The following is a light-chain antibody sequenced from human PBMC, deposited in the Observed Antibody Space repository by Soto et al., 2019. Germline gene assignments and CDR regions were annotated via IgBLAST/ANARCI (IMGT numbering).Light chain of an antibody. CDR1: QSVSNN. Sequence: EIVLTQSPGTLSLSPGERATLSCRASQSVSNNYLAWYQQKPGQAPSLLIYGASTRATGTPARFSGSGSGTEFTLTISSLQSEDFAVYYCQQYNNWPRTFGQGTKVDIK. CDR3: QQYNNWPRT. CDR2: GAS. V-gene: IGKV3-15*01. J-gene: IGKJ1*01.